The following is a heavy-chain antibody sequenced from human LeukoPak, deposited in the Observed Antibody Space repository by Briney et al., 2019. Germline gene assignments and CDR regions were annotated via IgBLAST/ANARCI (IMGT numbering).Heavy chain of an antibody. V-gene: IGHV3-66*01. Sequence: GGSLRLSCAASGFTVSSNYMSWVRQAPGKGLEWVSVIYSGGSTYYADSVKGRFTISRDNSKNTLYLQMNSLRAEDTAVYYCASELQIVVVKLRSYAFDIWGQGTMVTVSS. J-gene: IGHJ3*02. CDR2: IYSGGST. CDR1: GFTVSSNY. CDR3: ASELQIVVVKLRSYAFDI. D-gene: IGHD3-22*01.